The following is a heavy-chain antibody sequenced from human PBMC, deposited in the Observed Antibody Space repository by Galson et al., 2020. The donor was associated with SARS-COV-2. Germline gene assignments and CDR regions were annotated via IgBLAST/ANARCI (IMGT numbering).Heavy chain of an antibody. CDR2: THYSGST. J-gene: IGHJ6*04. D-gene: IGHD6-13*01. V-gene: IGHV4-59*01. CDR3: ARFGLVTVTRSTGGMDV. Sequence: KSSETLSPTCSVPDDSFRSYFWTWVRPPPGGGLEWIGFTHYSGSTSYNPSLKSRVTMSVDTSKNQVSLKLTSVTAADTAVYYCARFGLVTVTRSTGGMDVWGKGTTVTVSS. CDR1: DDSFRSYF.